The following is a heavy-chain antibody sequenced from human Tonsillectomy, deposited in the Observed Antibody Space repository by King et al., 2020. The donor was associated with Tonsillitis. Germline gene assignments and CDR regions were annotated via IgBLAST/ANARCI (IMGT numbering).Heavy chain of an antibody. D-gene: IGHD6-13*01. CDR2: ISSSGFYI. Sequence: VQLVESGGGLVKPGGSLRLSCAASGFTFSSYSMNWVRQAPGKGLEWVSSISSSGFYIYYADPLKGRFTISRDNAKSSLFLQMNSLRAEDTAVYYCAGDRAYSSSWTRYYFYGMGVWGQGTTVTVSS. CDR1: GFTFSSYS. J-gene: IGHJ6*02. V-gene: IGHV3-21*01. CDR3: AGDRAYSSSWTRYYFYGMGV.